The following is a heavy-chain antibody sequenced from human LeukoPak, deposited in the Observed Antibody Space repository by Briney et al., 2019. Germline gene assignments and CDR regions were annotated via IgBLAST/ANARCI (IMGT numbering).Heavy chain of an antibody. J-gene: IGHJ4*02. Sequence: GGSLRPSCAASGFTFSSYGMHWVRQAPGKGLEWVAFIRCDGSNKYYADSVKGRFTIPRDNSKNTLYLQMNSLRAEDTAVYYCAKGAPIDSSGYYYPFDYWGQGTLVTVSS. CDR1: GFTFSSYG. D-gene: IGHD3-22*01. V-gene: IGHV3-30*02. CDR3: AKGAPIDSSGYYYPFDY. CDR2: IRCDGSNK.